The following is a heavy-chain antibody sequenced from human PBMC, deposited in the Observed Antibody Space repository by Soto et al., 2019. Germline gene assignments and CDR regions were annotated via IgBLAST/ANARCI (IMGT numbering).Heavy chain of an antibody. J-gene: IGHJ4*02. CDR2: ISGPGATI. V-gene: IGHV3-23*01. Sequence: EVHLLEAGGNLIQPGGSPRLSCAASGFTFSSYAMSWVRQAPGQGLEWLSAISGPGATIYYADSVKGRFTISRDNSTNTLYLQMNSLTAEDTAVYYCAKMLTMVRGVTGLRDFDFWGQGTLVTVSS. CDR1: GFTFSSYA. D-gene: IGHD3-10*01. CDR3: AKMLTMVRGVTGLRDFDF.